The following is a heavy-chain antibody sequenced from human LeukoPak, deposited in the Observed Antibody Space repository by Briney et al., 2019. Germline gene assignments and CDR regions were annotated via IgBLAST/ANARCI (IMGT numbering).Heavy chain of an antibody. CDR1: GFTFSDYY. Sequence: GGSLRLSCAASGFTFSDYYMSWIRQAPGKGLEGVSYISSSSSYTNYADSVKGRFTISRDNAKNSVYLQMNSLRAEDTAVYYCASWYPRTSFDYWGQGTLVTVSS. CDR3: ASWYPRTSFDY. V-gene: IGHV3-11*06. CDR2: ISSSSSYT. J-gene: IGHJ4*02. D-gene: IGHD1-14*01.